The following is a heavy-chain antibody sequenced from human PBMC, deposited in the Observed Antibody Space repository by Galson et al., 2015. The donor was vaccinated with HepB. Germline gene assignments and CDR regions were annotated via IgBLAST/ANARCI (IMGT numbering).Heavy chain of an antibody. D-gene: IGHD1-1*01. J-gene: IGHJ1*01. CDR2: ISATGGDT. Sequence: SLRLSCAASGLTFRSHAMSWVRQAPGKGLERVSVISATGGDTYYADSVKGRFTISRDNSRNMLYLQMNSLRAEDTAVYYCANLAMGYNWPSQGGYWGQGILVTVSS. V-gene: IGHV3-23*01. CDR1: GLTFRSHA. CDR3: ANLAMGYNWPSQGGY.